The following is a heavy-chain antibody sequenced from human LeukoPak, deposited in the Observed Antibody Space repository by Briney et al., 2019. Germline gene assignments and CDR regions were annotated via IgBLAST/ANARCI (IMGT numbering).Heavy chain of an antibody. V-gene: IGHV3-23*01. Sequence: PGGSLRLSCAAPGFPFNDYAMSGVRQAPGRGLEWVSAISGGGSATCYADSVKGRFTISRDNSKNTLYLQMDSLRAEDTAVYYCAKGGSSSWYYFDSWGQGTLVTVSS. CDR2: ISGGGSAT. CDR1: GFPFNDYA. J-gene: IGHJ4*02. CDR3: AKGGSSSWYYFDS. D-gene: IGHD6-13*01.